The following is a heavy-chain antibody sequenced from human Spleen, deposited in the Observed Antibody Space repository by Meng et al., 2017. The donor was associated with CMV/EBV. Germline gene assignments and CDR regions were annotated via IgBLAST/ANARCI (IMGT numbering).Heavy chain of an antibody. V-gene: IGHV3-21*01. Sequence: GESLKISCAASGFTFSSYSMNWVRQAPGKGLEWVSSISSSSSYIYYADSVKGRFTISRDNAKNSLYLQMNSLRAEDTAVYYCASQGSVEEDWFDPWGQGTLVTVSS. CDR2: ISSSSSYI. CDR3: ASQGSVEEDWFDP. D-gene: IGHD5-24*01. CDR1: GFTFSSYS. J-gene: IGHJ5*02.